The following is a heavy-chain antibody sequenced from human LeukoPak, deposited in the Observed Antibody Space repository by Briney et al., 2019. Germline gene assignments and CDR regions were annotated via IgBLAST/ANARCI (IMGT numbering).Heavy chain of an antibody. V-gene: IGHV4-59*01. Sequence: SETLSLTCTVSGGSISNYYWNWIRQPPGKGLEWIGYIYYTGSTNYNPSLKSRVTMSVDTSKNQFSLNLQSVTHEDTAVYYCARNLIPEQLVVNFWGQGTLVTVSS. D-gene: IGHD6-13*01. CDR3: ARNLIPEQLVVNF. CDR1: GGSISNYY. J-gene: IGHJ4*02. CDR2: IYYTGST.